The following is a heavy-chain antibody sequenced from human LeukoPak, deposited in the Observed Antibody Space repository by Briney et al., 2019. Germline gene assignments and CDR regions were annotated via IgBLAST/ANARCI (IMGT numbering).Heavy chain of an antibody. CDR1: GFTVSSKY. V-gene: IGHV3-66*01. CDR3: ARDNRDLGGSFDF. D-gene: IGHD1-26*01. Sequence: GGSLRLSCAASGFTVSSKYMSWVRQAPGKGLEGVSVIYSGGSTYYADSVKGRFTISRHNSKNTLYLEMNSLRAEDTAVYYCARDNRDLGGSFDFWGQGTLVTVSS. CDR2: IYSGGST. J-gene: IGHJ4*02.